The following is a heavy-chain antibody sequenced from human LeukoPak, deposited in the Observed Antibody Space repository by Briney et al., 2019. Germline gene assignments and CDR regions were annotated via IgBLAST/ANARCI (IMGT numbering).Heavy chain of an antibody. CDR1: GGTFSSYA. Sequence: SVKVSCKASGGTFSSYAISWVRQAPGQGLEWMGRIIPILGIANYAQKFQGRVTITADKSTSTAYMELSSLRSEDTAVYYCARTDLPKYRIAAAGSGAFDIWGQGTMVTVSS. CDR3: ARTDLPKYRIAAAGSGAFDI. CDR2: IIPILGIA. V-gene: IGHV1-69*04. D-gene: IGHD6-13*01. J-gene: IGHJ3*02.